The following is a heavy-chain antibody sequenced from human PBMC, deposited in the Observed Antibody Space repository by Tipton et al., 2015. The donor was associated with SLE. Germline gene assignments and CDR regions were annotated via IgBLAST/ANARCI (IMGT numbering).Heavy chain of an antibody. CDR2: IYYSGST. V-gene: IGHV4-59*12. Sequence: TLSLTCSVSGGSISGSYWSWIRQPPRKGLEWIGCIYYSGSTYYNPSLKSRVTISVDTSKNQFSLKLSSVTAADTAVYYCAGMSYPREGYFDYWGQGTLVTVSS. CDR3: AGMSYPREGYFDY. D-gene: IGHD1-26*01. CDR1: GGSISGSY. J-gene: IGHJ4*02.